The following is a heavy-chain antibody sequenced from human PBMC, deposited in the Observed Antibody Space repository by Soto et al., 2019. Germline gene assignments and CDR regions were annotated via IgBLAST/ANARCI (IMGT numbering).Heavy chain of an antibody. Sequence: KTSETLSLTCTVSGGSISSGGYYWSWIRQHPGKGLEWIGYIYYSGSTYYNPSLKSRVTISVDTSKNQFSLKLSSVTAADTAVYYCARVCGDYVFNWFDPWGQGTLVTVSS. CDR3: ARVCGDYVFNWFDP. V-gene: IGHV4-31*03. CDR1: GGSISSGGYY. CDR2: IYYSGST. D-gene: IGHD4-17*01. J-gene: IGHJ5*02.